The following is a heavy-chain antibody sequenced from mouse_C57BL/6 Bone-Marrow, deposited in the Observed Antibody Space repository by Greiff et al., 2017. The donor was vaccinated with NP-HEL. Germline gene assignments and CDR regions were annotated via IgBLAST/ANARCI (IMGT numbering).Heavy chain of an antibody. CDR3: ANYYGSSYGAMDY. D-gene: IGHD1-1*01. V-gene: IGHV5-12*01. CDR1: GFTFSDYY. CDR2: ISNGGGSP. Sequence: DVMLVESGGGLVQPGGSLKLSCAASGFTFSDYYMYWVRQTPEKRLEWVAYISNGGGSPYYPDPVKGRFTISRDNAKNTLYLQMSRLKSEDTAMYYCANYYGSSYGAMDYWGQGTSVTVSS. J-gene: IGHJ4*01.